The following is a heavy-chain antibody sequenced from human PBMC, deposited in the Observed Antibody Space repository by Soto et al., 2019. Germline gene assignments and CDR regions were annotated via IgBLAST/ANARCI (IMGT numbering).Heavy chain of an antibody. CDR2: IYKSGGT. V-gene: IGHV4-59*01. CDR1: GGSISDYY. D-gene: IGHD1-26*01. J-gene: IGHJ4*02. CDR3: ARDQNGSPHFDY. Sequence: PSETLSLTCSVSGGSISDYYWSWIRQPPGRGLEWIGYIYKSGGTNYNPSLKSRATISVDTSKNLFSLKLSSVTAADTAVYYCARDQNGSPHFDYWGQGTLVTVSS.